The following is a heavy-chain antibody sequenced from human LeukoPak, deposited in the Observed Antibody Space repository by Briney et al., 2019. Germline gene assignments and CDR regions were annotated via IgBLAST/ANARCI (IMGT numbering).Heavy chain of an antibody. J-gene: IGHJ6*02. D-gene: IGHD4-17*01. Sequence: PSETLSLTCTVSGGSISSYYWSWIRQSPVKGLEWIGYIYFSGATNYNPSLKSRVTISVDTFKNQFSLKLSSVTAADTAVYYCPREDPQTTVPEGLDVWGQGTTVAVSS. CDR3: PREDPQTTVPEGLDV. V-gene: IGHV4-59*01. CDR1: GGSISSYY. CDR2: IYFSGAT.